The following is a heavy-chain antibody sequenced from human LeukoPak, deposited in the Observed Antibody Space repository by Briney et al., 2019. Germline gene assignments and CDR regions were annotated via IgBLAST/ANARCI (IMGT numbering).Heavy chain of an antibody. J-gene: IGHJ4*02. CDR2: IYYGGDT. D-gene: IGHD3-10*01. Sequence: SETLSLTCTVSGGSISTGFYYWAWIRQPPGKGLDWIGSIYYGGDTYYNPSLKSRVTISVDTSKNQFSLKLNSVTAADTAVYYCARHAYGSRSYRFDYWGQGTLVTVSS. CDR3: ARHAYGSRSYRFDY. V-gene: IGHV4-39*01. CDR1: GGSISTGFYY.